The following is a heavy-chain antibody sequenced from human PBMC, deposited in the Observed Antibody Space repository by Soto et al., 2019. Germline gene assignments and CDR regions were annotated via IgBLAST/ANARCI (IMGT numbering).Heavy chain of an antibody. V-gene: IGHV3-33*01. CDR3: ARDLGGRFDP. J-gene: IGHJ5*02. D-gene: IGHD3-10*01. Sequence: QVQLVESGGGVVQPGRSLRLSCAASGFTFSSYGMHWVRQAPGKGLEWVAVIWYDGSNKYYADSVKGRFTISRDNSKNTPYLKMSSLRAEDTAGYYGARDLGGRFDPWGQGTLVTVSS. CDR2: IWYDGSNK. CDR1: GFTFSSYG.